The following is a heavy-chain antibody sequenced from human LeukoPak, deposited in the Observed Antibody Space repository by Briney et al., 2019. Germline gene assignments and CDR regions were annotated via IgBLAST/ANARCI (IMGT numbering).Heavy chain of an antibody. D-gene: IGHD6-19*01. J-gene: IGHJ4*02. CDR3: AREISSGWFFDY. V-gene: IGHV1-18*01. Sequence: ASVKVSCKASGGTFSSYAISWVRQAPGQGLEWMGWISAYNGNTNYAQKLQGRVTMTTDTSTSTAYMELRSLRSDDTAVYYCAREISSGWFFDYWGQGTLVTVSS. CDR1: GGTFSSYA. CDR2: ISAYNGNT.